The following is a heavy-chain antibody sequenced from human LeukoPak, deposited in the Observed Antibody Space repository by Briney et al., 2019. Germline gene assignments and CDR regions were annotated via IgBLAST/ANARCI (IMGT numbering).Heavy chain of an antibody. CDR2: INTDGSST. Sequence: GGSLRLSCAASGFIFSSYWMHWVRHAPGKGLAWVSRINTDGSSTSYVDSVKGRFTISRDNAKNSLYLQMNSLRAEDTAVYYCARISKTIFGVVIPWGQGTLVTVSS. V-gene: IGHV3-74*01. CDR3: ARISKTIFGVVIP. J-gene: IGHJ5*02. CDR1: GFIFSSYW. D-gene: IGHD3-3*01.